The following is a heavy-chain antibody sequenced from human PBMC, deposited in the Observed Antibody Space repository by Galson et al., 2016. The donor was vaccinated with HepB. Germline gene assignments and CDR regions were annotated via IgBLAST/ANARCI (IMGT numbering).Heavy chain of an antibody. CDR3: ARDLAIP. Sequence: SVKVSCKASGYTFTSYDINWVRQATGQGLEWMGWMSTNSGKTSYAQKFQGRVTLTRDMSTSTDYMEVSGLRSEDTAVYYCARDLAIPWGQGTLVTVSS. V-gene: IGHV1-8*01. J-gene: IGHJ4*02. CDR1: GYTFTSYD. CDR2: MSTNSGKT. D-gene: IGHD2-21*01.